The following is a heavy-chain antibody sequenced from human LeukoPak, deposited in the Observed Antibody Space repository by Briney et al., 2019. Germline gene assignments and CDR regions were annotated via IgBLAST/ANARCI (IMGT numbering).Heavy chain of an antibody. CDR1: GFMFSSYA. Sequence: GGSLRLSCAASGFMFSSYAMSWVRQAPGKGLEWLANILPDGSQKYYVDSVKGRFTISRDNPKNSLYLQINNLRAEDTAVYYCGRLAHNAWYAIDFWGQGTLVTVSS. CDR3: GRLAHNAWYAIDF. J-gene: IGHJ4*02. CDR2: ILPDGSQK. V-gene: IGHV3-7*01. D-gene: IGHD2-2*01.